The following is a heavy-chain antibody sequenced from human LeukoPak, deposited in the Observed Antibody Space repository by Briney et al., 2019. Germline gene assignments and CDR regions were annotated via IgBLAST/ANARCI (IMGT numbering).Heavy chain of an antibody. Sequence: PGGSLRLSCAASGFTVSSNYMSWVRQAPGKGLEWVSVIYSGGSTYYADSVKGRFTISRDNSKNTLYLQMNSLRAEDTAVYYCARDGPQQLGYYYGMDVWGQGTTVTVSS. J-gene: IGHJ6*02. V-gene: IGHV3-53*01. CDR2: IYSGGST. CDR3: ARDGPQQLGYYYGMDV. CDR1: GFTVSSNY. D-gene: IGHD5-18*01.